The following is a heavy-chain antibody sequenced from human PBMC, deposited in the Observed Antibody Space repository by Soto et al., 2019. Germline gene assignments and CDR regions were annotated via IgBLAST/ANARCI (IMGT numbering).Heavy chain of an antibody. CDR3: ARVLTIFGVVITYFDY. V-gene: IGHV4-31*03. J-gene: IGHJ4*02. CDR1: GDCISRGGYY. Sequence: SETLSLTCTVAGDCISRGGYYWSWIRQHPGKGLEWIGYIYYSGSTYYNPSLKSRVTISVDTSKNQFSLKLSSVTAADTAVYYCARVLTIFGVVITYFDYWGQGTLVTVSS. CDR2: IYYSGST. D-gene: IGHD3-3*01.